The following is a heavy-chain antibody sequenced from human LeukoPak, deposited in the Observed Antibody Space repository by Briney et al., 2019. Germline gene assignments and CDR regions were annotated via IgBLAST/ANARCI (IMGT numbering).Heavy chain of an antibody. D-gene: IGHD6-19*01. CDR3: ARDNVVAQWLVREWFDP. J-gene: IGHJ5*02. CDR2: ISAYNGNT. CDR1: GYTFTSYY. Sequence: GASVKVSCKASGYTFTSYYMHWVRQAPGQGLEWMGWISAYNGNTNYAQKLQGRVTMATDTSTSTAYMELRSLRSDDTAVYYCARDNVVAQWLVREWFDPWGQGTLVTVSS. V-gene: IGHV1-18*04.